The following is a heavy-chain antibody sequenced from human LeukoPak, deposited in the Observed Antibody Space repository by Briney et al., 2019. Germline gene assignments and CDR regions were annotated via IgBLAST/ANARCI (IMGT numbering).Heavy chain of an antibody. D-gene: IGHD3-3*01. CDR2: ISYDGSTK. Sequence: GGSVRLSCAASGFTFSSYAMHWVRQPPGKGLEWVTMISYDGSTKYYTDSVKGRFTISRDNSKNTLYLQMNSLRTEDTALYYCARDHSLEYGNWFDPWGQGTLVTLSS. CDR3: ARDHSLEYGNWFDP. CDR1: GFTFSSYA. V-gene: IGHV3-30*04. J-gene: IGHJ5*02.